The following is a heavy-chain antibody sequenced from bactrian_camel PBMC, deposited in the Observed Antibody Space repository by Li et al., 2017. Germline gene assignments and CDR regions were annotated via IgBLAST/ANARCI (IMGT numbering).Heavy chain of an antibody. V-gene: IGHV3-2*01. D-gene: IGHD1*01. CDR3: AADRRPDSNGYVALGY. J-gene: IGHJ6*01. CDR2: VYSDGSKV. CDR1: GFTFSSSH. Sequence: QLVESGGGLVQPGGSLRLACAASGFTFSSSHMTWVRQAAGKGLEWVAGVYSDGSKVSYVDSVKGRFNISRDNVKNMLYLEMNSLKLEDTAVYYCAADRRPDSNGYVALGYWGQGTQVTVS.